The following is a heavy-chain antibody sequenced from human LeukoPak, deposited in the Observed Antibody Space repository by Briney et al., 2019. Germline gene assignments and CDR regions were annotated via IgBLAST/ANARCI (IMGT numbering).Heavy chain of an antibody. CDR2: ISYDGSNK. V-gene: IGHV3-30*18. D-gene: IGHD6-13*01. Sequence: PGGSLRLSCAASGFTFSSYGMHWVRQAPGKGLEWVAVISYDGSNKYYADSVKGRFTISRDNSKNTLYLQMNSLRAEDTAVYYCAKTGIAAAVDYWGQGTLVTVSS. CDR3: AKTGIAAAVDY. CDR1: GFTFSSYG. J-gene: IGHJ4*02.